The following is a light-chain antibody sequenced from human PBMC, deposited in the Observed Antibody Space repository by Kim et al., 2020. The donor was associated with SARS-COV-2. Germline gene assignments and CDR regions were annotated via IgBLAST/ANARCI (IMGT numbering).Light chain of an antibody. CDR3: QQVDSYPIT. Sequence: DIQLTQSPSFVSASVGDRVTITCRASQGIGSYLAWYQHQQKSGKAPKLLIYDASTLQSGVPSRFSGSGSGTEFTLTITSLQPEDFATYYCQQVDSYPITFGQGTRLEIK. CDR1: QGIGSY. J-gene: IGKJ5*01. V-gene: IGKV1-9*01. CDR2: DAS.